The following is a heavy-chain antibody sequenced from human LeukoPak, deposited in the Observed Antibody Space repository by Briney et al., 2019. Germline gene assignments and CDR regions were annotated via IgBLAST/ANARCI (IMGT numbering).Heavy chain of an antibody. CDR1: GGSISSSSYY. Sequence: SETLSLTCTVSGGSISSSSYYWGWIRQPPGKGLEWIGSIHYSGSTYYNPSLKSRVTISVDTSKNQFSLKLSSVTAADTAVYYCAGPDTAADWFDPWGQGTLVTVSS. CDR3: AGPDTAADWFDP. D-gene: IGHD6-13*01. CDR2: IHYSGST. J-gene: IGHJ5*02. V-gene: IGHV4-39*01.